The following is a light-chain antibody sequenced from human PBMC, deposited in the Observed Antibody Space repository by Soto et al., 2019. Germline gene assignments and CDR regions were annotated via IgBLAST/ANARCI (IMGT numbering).Light chain of an antibody. J-gene: IGKJ2*01. Sequence: EIVLMQSPGTLSLSPGERATLFCRASQSMKRRYLAWYQQKPGQAPRVLIYAASNRATGITDRFSGSGSGTDFSLTISRLEPEDFAVYYCHQYDNTPQTFGQGTKVEIK. V-gene: IGKV3-20*01. CDR1: QSMKRRY. CDR2: AAS. CDR3: HQYDNTPQT.